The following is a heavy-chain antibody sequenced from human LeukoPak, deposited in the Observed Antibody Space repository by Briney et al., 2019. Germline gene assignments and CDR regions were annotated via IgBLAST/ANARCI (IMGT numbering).Heavy chain of an antibody. CDR1: GFTIVSYA. CDR2: ISGSGGST. D-gene: IGHD1-26*01. Sequence: GGSLRLSCAASGFTIVSYAMGWVRQAPGKGLEWVSAISGSGGSTYYADSVKGRFTISRDNSKNTLYLQMNSLRAEDTAVYYCAKDSSIVGATDFDYWGQGTLVTVSS. CDR3: AKDSSIVGATDFDY. V-gene: IGHV3-23*01. J-gene: IGHJ4*02.